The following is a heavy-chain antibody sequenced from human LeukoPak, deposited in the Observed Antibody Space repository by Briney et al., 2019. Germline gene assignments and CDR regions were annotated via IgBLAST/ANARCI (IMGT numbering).Heavy chain of an antibody. V-gene: IGHV3-21*01. D-gene: IGHD6-13*01. CDR3: ARVRGIAAAGLFDY. CDR1: GFTFTSYS. CDR2: IRFTGSYI. Sequence: GGSLRLSCAASGFTFTSYSMNWVRQAPGRGLEWVSSIRFTGSYIYYADSVKGRFTISRDNSKNTLYLQMNSLRAEDTAVYYCARVRGIAAAGLFDYWGQGTLVTVSS. J-gene: IGHJ4*02.